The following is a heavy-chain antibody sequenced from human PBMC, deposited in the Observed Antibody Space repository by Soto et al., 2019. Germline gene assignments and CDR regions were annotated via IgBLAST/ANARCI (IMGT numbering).Heavy chain of an antibody. J-gene: IGHJ4*02. V-gene: IGHV3-21*01. CDR2: ISSSSSYI. CDR1: GFTFSSYS. CDR3: ASHYGGATGHLDY. Sequence: EVQLVESGGGLVKPGGSLRLSCAASGFTFSSYSMNWVRQAPGKGLEWVSSISSSSSYIYYADSVKGRFTISRDNAKNSLYLQMNSLRAEDTAVYYCASHYGGATGHLDYWGQGTLVTVSS. D-gene: IGHD1-26*01.